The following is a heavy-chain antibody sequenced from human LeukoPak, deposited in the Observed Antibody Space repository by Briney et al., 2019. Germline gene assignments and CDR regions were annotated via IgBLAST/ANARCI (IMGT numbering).Heavy chain of an antibody. CDR2: IYRNDDK. CDR3: AHAWAEQGSRYFDY. V-gene: IGHV2-5*01. D-gene: IGHD1-14*01. J-gene: IGHJ4*02. Sequence: SGPTLVNPTQTLTLTCTFSGSSLSTSGVGVGWIRQPPGKALEWLALIYRNDDKRYSPSLKNRLTITTDTYKNQVVLTMTNMDPVDTATYYCAHAWAEQGSRYFDYWGQGTLITVSS. CDR1: GSSLSTSGVG.